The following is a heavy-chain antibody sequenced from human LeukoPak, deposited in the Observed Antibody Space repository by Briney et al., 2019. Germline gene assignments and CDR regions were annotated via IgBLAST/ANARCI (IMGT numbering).Heavy chain of an antibody. CDR1: GYTFTSYG. V-gene: IGHV7-4-1*02. CDR2: INTNTGNP. D-gene: IGHD6-13*01. J-gene: IGHJ3*02. Sequence: ASVKVSCKASGYTFTSYGISWVRQAPGQGLEWMGWINTNTGNPTYAQGFTGRFVFSLDTSVSTAYLQISSLKAEDTAVYYCARGGPAYSSSWYIGHDAFDIWGQGTMVTVSS. CDR3: ARGGPAYSSSWYIGHDAFDI.